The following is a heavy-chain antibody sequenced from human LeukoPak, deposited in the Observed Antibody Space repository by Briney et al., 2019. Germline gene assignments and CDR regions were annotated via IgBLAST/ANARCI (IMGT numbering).Heavy chain of an antibody. CDR2: NYYSGST. J-gene: IGHJ3*02. CDR1: GGSVSSVGYY. Sequence: QTQTLACTITGGSVSSVGYYWRWIRQHPGEGLEWIGYNYYSGSTYYNPSLKSRVTISVDTSKNQFSLKLSSVTAADTAVYYCARVLRRDAFDIWGEGTMVTVSS. V-gene: IGHV4-31*03. CDR3: ARVLRRDAFDI.